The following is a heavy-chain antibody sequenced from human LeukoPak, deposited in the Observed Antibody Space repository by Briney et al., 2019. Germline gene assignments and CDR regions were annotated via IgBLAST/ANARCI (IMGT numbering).Heavy chain of an antibody. CDR2: ISGSGGST. CDR1: GFTFSSYA. J-gene: IGHJ6*02. D-gene: IGHD3-10*01. CDR3: AKMIRRFGELIRHYYYGMDV. Sequence: GGSLRLSCAASGFTFSSYAMSWVRQDPGKGLEWVSAISGSGGSTYYADSVKGRFTISRDNSKNTLYLQMNSLRAEDTAVYYCAKMIRRFGELIRHYYYGMDVWGQGTTVTVSS. V-gene: IGHV3-23*01.